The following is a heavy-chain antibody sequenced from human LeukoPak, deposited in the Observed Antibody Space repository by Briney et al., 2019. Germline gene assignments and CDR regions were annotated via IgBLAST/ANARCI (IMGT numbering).Heavy chain of an antibody. D-gene: IGHD5-12*01. CDR2: IYYSGST. Sequence: PSETLSLTCTVSGGSISSHYWSWIRQPPGKGLEWIGYIYYSGSTNYNPSLKSRVTISVDTSKNQFSLKLSSVTAADTAVYYCARVRDSGYDSLDYWGQGTLVTVSS. CDR3: ARVRDSGYDSLDY. J-gene: IGHJ4*02. V-gene: IGHV4-59*11. CDR1: GGSISSHY.